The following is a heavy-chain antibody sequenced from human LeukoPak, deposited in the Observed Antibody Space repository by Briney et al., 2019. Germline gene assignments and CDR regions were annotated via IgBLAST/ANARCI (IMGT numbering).Heavy chain of an antibody. CDR2: IIPIFGTA. J-gene: IGHJ4*02. V-gene: IGHV1-69*13. CDR3: ARGANRFTYYYDSSGYYYFDY. CDR1: GGTLSSYA. Sequence: GASVKVSCKASGGTLSSYAISWVRQAPGQGLEWMGGIIPIFGTANYAQKFQGRVTITADESTSTAYMELSSLRSEDTAVYYCARGANRFTYYYDSSGYYYFDYWGQGTLVTVSS. D-gene: IGHD3-22*01.